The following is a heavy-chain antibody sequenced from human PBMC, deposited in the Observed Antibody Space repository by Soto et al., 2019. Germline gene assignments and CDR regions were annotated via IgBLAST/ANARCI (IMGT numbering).Heavy chain of an antibody. J-gene: IGHJ6*02. CDR2: IIPILGIA. CDR1: GGTFSSYT. Sequence: QVQLVQSGAEVKKPGSSVKVSCKASGGTFSSYTISWVRQAPGEGLEWMGRIIPILGIANYAQKFQGRVTIPADKSTSTAYMELSSLRSEDTAVYYCVRDTYYYYGMHVWGQVNTATVSS. V-gene: IGHV1-69*08. CDR3: VRDTYYYYGMHV.